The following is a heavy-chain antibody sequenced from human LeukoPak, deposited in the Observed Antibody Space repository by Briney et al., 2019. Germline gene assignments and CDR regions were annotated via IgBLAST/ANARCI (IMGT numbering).Heavy chain of an antibody. V-gene: IGHV3-7*03. J-gene: IGHJ3*02. D-gene: IGHD3-3*01. CDR2: IKHGGSDK. Sequence: QPGGSLRLSCAASGFTFSSYWMSRDRQAPGQGLEGVANIKHGGSDKYHVDSVKGRLTIARDNDKNSLYLQMNSLRAEDTAVYYCATPYYDFWSGYYPDACDIWGQGTMVTVSS. CDR1: GFTFSSYW. CDR3: ATPYYDFWSGYYPDACDI.